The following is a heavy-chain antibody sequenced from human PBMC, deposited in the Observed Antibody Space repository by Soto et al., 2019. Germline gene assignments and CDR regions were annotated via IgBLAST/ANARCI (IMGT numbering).Heavy chain of an antibody. J-gene: IGHJ6*03. Sequence: ASVKVSCKASGGTFSSYTISWVRQAPGQGLEWMGRIIPILGIANYAQKFQGRVTITADKSTSTAYMELSSLRSEDTAVYYCARDRTVRVPEYYYMDVWGKGTTVTVSS. CDR2: IIPILGIA. CDR3: ARDRTVRVPEYYYMDV. D-gene: IGHD3-10*01. CDR1: GGTFSSYT. V-gene: IGHV1-69*04.